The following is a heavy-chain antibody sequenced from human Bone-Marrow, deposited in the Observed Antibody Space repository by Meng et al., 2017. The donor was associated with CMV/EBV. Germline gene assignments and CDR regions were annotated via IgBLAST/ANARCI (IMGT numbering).Heavy chain of an antibody. J-gene: IGHJ6*02. CDR1: GGSVSSGSYY. V-gene: IGHV4-61*01. CDR3: ARGGSTHPWGYFGMDV. Sequence: GSLRLSCTVSGGSVSSGSYYWSWIRQPPGKGLEWIGYIYYSGSTYSNPSLKSRVAMSVDTSKNQFSLKLTSVTAADTAVYYCARGGSTHPWGYFGMDVWGRGTTVTVSS. D-gene: IGHD1-26*01. CDR2: IYYSGST.